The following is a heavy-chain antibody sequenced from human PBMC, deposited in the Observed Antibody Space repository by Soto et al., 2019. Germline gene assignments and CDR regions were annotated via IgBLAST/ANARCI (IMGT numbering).Heavy chain of an antibody. CDR3: AKVGTKYQLLSNWFDP. CDR2: ISGSGGST. V-gene: IGHV3-23*01. D-gene: IGHD2-2*01. Sequence: EVQLLESGGGLVQPGGSLRLSCAASGFTFSSYAMSWVRQAPGKGLEWVSAISGSGGSTYYADSVKARFTISRDNSKNTLYLQMNSLRAEDTAVYYCAKVGTKYQLLSNWFDPWGQGTLVTVSS. J-gene: IGHJ5*02. CDR1: GFTFSSYA.